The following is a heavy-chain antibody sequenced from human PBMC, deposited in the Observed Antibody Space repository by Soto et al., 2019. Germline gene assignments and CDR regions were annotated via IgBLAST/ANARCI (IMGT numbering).Heavy chain of an antibody. CDR1: GFTFSSYA. CDR3: AREGELLEGFDS. J-gene: IGHJ4*02. Sequence: GGSLRLSCAASGFTFSSYAMHWVRQAPGKGLEWVAVISYDGSNKYYADSVKGRFTISRDNSKNTLYLQMNSLRAEDTAVYYCAREGELLEGFDSWGQGTLVTVSS. CDR2: ISYDGSNK. V-gene: IGHV3-30-3*01. D-gene: IGHD1-26*01.